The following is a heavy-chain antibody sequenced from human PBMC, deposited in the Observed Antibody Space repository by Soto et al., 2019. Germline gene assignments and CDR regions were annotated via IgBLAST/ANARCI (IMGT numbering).Heavy chain of an antibody. V-gene: IGHV4-4*02. J-gene: IGHJ4*02. D-gene: IGHD4-17*01. CDR2: IYHSGST. Sequence: PSETLSLTCAVSGGSLSSSNWWSWVRPPPGKGLEWIGEIYHSGSTNYNPSLKSRVTISVDKSKNQFSLKLSSVTAADTAVYYCARELVMDYGGKNVGRYFDHWGQGTLVTVSS. CDR3: ARELVMDYGGKNVGRYFDH. CDR1: GGSLSSSNW.